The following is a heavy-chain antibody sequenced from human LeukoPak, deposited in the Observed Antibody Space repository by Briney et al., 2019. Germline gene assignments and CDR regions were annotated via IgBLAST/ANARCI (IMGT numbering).Heavy chain of an antibody. CDR1: GFTFSNYA. D-gene: IGHD1-26*01. CDR2: ISGSGGST. Sequence: GGSLRLSCAASGFTFSNYAMSWVRQAPGKGLEWVSAISGSGGSTYYADSVKGRFTISRDNSRNTLYLQMNSLRAEDTAVYYCAKRPPYSDTWFVMDVWGQGTTVTVSS. CDR3: AKRPPYSDTWFVMDV. J-gene: IGHJ6*02. V-gene: IGHV3-23*01.